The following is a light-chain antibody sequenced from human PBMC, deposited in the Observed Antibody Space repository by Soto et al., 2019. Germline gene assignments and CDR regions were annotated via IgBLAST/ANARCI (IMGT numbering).Light chain of an antibody. J-gene: IGKJ5*01. CDR3: HQRNK. CDR1: HSVSSSY. Sequence: EIVMTQSPATLSVSPGERATLSCRASHSVSSSYLAWYQQKPGQAPRLLIYDTSTRATGIPARFSGSGSGTEFTLTISRLEPEDFGVYFCHQRNKFGQGTRLEIK. V-gene: IGKV3D-20*02. CDR2: DTS.